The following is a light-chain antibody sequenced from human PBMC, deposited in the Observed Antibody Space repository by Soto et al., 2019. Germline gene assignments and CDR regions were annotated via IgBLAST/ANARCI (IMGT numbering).Light chain of an antibody. CDR2: GAS. CDR1: QSVRSN. Sequence: EIVMTQSPATLSVSPGERVTLSCRASQSVRSNLAWYQQKPGQAPRLLIYGASTRATGLPARFSGSGSGTDFTLTISSLQSEDFAVYYCQQRSNWPPLTFGGGTKVDIK. CDR3: QQRSNWPPLT. V-gene: IGKV3-15*01. J-gene: IGKJ4*01.